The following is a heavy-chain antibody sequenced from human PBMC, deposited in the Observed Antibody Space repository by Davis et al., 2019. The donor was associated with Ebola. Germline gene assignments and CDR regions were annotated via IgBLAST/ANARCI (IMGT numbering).Heavy chain of an antibody. CDR3: ARDFLYATTAFDY. CDR1: GFTFSDYY. D-gene: IGHD2/OR15-2a*01. Sequence: GESLKISCAASGFTFSDYYMSWIRQAPGKGLEWVSYISSSGSTIYYADSVKGRFTISRDNAKNSLYLQMNSLRAEDTAVYYCARDFLYATTAFDYWGQGTLVTVSS. J-gene: IGHJ4*02. V-gene: IGHV3-11*01. CDR2: ISSSGSTI.